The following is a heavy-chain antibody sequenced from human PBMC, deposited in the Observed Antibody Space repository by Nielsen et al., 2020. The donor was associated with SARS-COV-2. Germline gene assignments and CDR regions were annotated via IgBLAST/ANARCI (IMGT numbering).Heavy chain of an antibody. J-gene: IGHJ6*02. D-gene: IGHD5-18*01. CDR1: GFPLSSYD. CDR3: ARGGINSYEFVDYYYGMDV. CDR2: IGTAGDT. V-gene: IGHV3-13*04. Sequence: GESLQISSAASGFPLSSYDMHWVPQATRKGLEWVSAIGTAGDTYYPGSVKGRFTISRENAKNSLYLQMNSLRAGDTAVYYCARGGINSYEFVDYYYGMDVWGQGTTVTVSS.